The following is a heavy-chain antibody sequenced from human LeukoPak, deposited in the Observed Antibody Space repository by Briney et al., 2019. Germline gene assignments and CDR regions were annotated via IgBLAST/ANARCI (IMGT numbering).Heavy chain of an antibody. V-gene: IGHV4-61*01. CDR2: IYYSGSA. CDR3: ASLEDTAMDHYFDY. CDR1: GGSVSSGSYY. Sequence: PSETLSLTCPVSGGSVSSGSYYWSWIRQPPGRGLEWIGYIYYSGSANYNPSLKSRVTISVDTSKNQFSLKMSSVTAADTAVYYCASLEDTAMDHYFDYWGQGTLVTVSS. J-gene: IGHJ4*02. D-gene: IGHD5-18*01.